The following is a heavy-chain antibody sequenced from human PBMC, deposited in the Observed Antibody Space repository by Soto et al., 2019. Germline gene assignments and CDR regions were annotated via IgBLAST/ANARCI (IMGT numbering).Heavy chain of an antibody. CDR3: ARATPGCYTGHCWFDP. CDR1: GFTFRNYW. D-gene: IGHD2-2*02. CDR2: IKQDGNEK. V-gene: IGHV3-7*03. Sequence: EVQLVQSGGGLVQPGGSLRLSCTASGFTFRNYWMGWVRQAPGEGLEWVANIKQDGNEKYYVDSVKGRFIVSRDNVKNLLFLQMNSLQAEDTAFYFCARATPGCYTGHCWFDPWGQGTLVTVSS. J-gene: IGHJ5*02.